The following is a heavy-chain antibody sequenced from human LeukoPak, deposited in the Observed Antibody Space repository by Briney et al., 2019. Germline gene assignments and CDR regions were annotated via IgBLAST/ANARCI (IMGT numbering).Heavy chain of an antibody. V-gene: IGHV4-34*01. CDR2: INHSGST. Sequence: SETLSLTCAVYGGSFSGYYWSWIRQPPGKGLEWIGEINHSGSTNYNPSLKSRVTISVDTSKNQFSLKLSSVTAADTAVYYCARWDTAMVDFDYWGQGTLVTVSS. CDR1: GGSFSGYY. J-gene: IGHJ4*02. D-gene: IGHD5-18*01. CDR3: ARWDTAMVDFDY.